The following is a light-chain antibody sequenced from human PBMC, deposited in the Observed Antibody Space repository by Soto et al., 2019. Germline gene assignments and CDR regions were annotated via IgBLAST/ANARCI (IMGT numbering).Light chain of an antibody. CDR2: EVS. J-gene: IGLJ1*01. CDR1: SSDIGAYNS. V-gene: IGLV2-14*01. CDR3: SSRTTSIPYV. Sequence: QSALTQPASVSGSPGQSITISCTGTSSDIGAYNSVSWYQQHPGKAPKLMIYEVSNRPSGVSNRFSASKSGNTSSLTISWLQAEDEADYYCSSRTTSIPYVFGTGTKLTVL.